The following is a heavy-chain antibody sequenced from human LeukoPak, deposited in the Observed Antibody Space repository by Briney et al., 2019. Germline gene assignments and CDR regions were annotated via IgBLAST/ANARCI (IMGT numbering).Heavy chain of an antibody. J-gene: IGHJ5*02. CDR3: AREGYDSSGNNWFDP. V-gene: IGHV4-59*01. CDR1: GGSISSYY. Sequence: SETLSLTCTVSGGSISSYYWSWIRQPPGKGLEWIGYIYYSGSTNYNPSLKSRVTISVDTSKNQFSLKLSSVTAADTAVYYCAREGYDSSGNNWFDPWGQGTLVTVSS. D-gene: IGHD3-22*01. CDR2: IYYSGST.